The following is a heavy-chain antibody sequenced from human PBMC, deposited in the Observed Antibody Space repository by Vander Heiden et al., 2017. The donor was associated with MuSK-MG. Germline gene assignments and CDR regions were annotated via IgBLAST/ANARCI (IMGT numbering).Heavy chain of an antibody. V-gene: IGHV1-46*03. CDR3: ARDQVAGGNDY. Sequence: QVQLVQSGAEVKKPGASVKVSCKASGNTSTSNYMHWVRQAPGQGLEWMGIINPSGGSTSYAQKFQGRVTMTRDTSTSTVYMELSSLRSEDTAVYYCARDQVAGGNDYWGQGTLVTVSS. CDR2: INPSGGST. J-gene: IGHJ4*02. CDR1: GNTSTSNY. D-gene: IGHD6-19*01.